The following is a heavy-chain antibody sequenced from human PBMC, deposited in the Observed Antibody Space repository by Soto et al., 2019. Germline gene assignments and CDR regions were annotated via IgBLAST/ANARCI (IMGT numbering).Heavy chain of an antibody. D-gene: IGHD6-13*01. CDR2: IYYSGST. V-gene: IGHV4-31*03. CDR3: ARDSSSPPRYFDY. CDR1: GGSISSGGYY. Sequence: TLSLTCTVSGGSISSGGYYWSWIRQHPGKGLEWIGYIYYSGSTYYNPSLKSRVTISVDTSKNQFSLKLSSVTAADTAVYYCARDSSSPPRYFDYWGQGTLVTVSS. J-gene: IGHJ4*02.